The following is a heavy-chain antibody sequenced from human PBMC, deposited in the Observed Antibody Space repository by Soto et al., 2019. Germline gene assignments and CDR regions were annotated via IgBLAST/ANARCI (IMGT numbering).Heavy chain of an antibody. Sequence: GGSLRLSCAASGFTFSNAWMSWVRQAPGKGLEWVGRIKSKTDGGTTDYAAPVKGRFTISRDDSKNTLYLQMNSLKTEDTAVYYCTTDLYYDFWSGYIDYFDYWGQGTLVTVSS. CDR2: IKSKTDGGTT. J-gene: IGHJ4*02. CDR1: GFTFSNAW. V-gene: IGHV3-15*01. D-gene: IGHD3-3*01. CDR3: TTDLYYDFWSGYIDYFDY.